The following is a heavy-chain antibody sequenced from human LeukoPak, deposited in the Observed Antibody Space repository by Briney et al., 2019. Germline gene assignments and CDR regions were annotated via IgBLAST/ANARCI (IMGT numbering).Heavy chain of an antibody. CDR1: GFTFSSYA. CDR2: ISGSGGST. D-gene: IGHD5-18*01. Sequence: PGGSLRLSCAASGFTFSSYAMSWVRQAPGKGLEWVSAISGSGGSTYYADSVKGRFTISRDNSKNTLYLQMNSLRAEDTAVYYCARDCRGYSYGCTDAFDIWGQGTMVTVSS. J-gene: IGHJ3*02. CDR3: ARDCRGYSYGCTDAFDI. V-gene: IGHV3-23*01.